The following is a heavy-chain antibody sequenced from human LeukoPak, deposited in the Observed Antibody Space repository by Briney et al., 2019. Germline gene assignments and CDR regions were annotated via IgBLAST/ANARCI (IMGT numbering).Heavy chain of an antibody. CDR3: ARGLDYGDYAWYFDL. V-gene: IGHV4-39*01. Sequence: SETLSLTCTVSGGSISSSSYYWGWLRQPPGKGLEWIGSIYYSGSTYYNPSLKSRVTISVDTSKNQFSLKLSSVTAADTAVYYCARGLDYGDYAWYFDLWGRGTLVTVSS. J-gene: IGHJ2*01. CDR2: IYYSGST. CDR1: GGSISSSSYY. D-gene: IGHD4-17*01.